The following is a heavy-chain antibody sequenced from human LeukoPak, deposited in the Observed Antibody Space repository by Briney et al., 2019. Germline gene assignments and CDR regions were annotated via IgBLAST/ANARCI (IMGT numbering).Heavy chain of an antibody. CDR3: AKEGAYPIISYDS. D-gene: IGHD2/OR15-2a*01. V-gene: IGHV3-7*01. Sequence: GGSLRLSCAASGFTFTNYWMNWVRQAPGKGLEWVANIRGDGNEKNYVDSVRGRFSFSRDNAKNSLYLEMDSLRDEATAVYYCAKEGAYPIISYDSWGQGALVTVSS. J-gene: IGHJ5*01. CDR1: GFTFTNYW. CDR2: IRGDGNEK.